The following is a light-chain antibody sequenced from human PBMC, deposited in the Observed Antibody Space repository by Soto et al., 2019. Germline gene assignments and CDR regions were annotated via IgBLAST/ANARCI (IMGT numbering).Light chain of an antibody. CDR3: QEYNSAPLT. V-gene: IGKV1-27*01. Sequence: DIQMTQSPSSLSASVGDRVTITCRASQGIYSYLAWYQQNPGKVPKLLIYGATTLQSGVPSRFSGSGSGIHFTLTISGLQPEDVATYYCQEYNSAPLTFGGGTKVEIK. CDR2: GAT. CDR1: QGIYSY. J-gene: IGKJ4*01.